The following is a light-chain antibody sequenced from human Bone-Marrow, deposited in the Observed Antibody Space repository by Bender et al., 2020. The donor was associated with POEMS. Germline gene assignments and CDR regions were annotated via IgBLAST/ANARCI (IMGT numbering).Light chain of an antibody. V-gene: IGLV2-23*01. CDR1: SSDVGTYKL. J-gene: IGLJ3*02. Sequence: QSALTQPAPVSGSPGQSITISCTGSSSDVGTYKLVSWYQQHPGKAPKLIIFEGNKRPSGVSDRFSGSKSGNTASLTISGLRAEDEADYHCCSWTSISSWVFGGGTKLTVL. CDR3: CSWTSISSWV. CDR2: EGN.